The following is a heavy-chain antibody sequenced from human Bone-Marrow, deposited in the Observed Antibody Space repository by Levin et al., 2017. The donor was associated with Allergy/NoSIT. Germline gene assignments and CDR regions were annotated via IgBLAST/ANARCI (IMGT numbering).Heavy chain of an antibody. Sequence: LGESLKISCAASGFTFSSYAMSWVRQAPGKGLEWVSAISGSGDSTYYADSVKGRFTVSRDNSKNTLYLQMNSLRVEDTAVYYCAKDQGATVGSGNWFDPWGQGTLVTVSS. CDR1: GFTFSSYA. J-gene: IGHJ5*02. CDR2: ISGSGDST. V-gene: IGHV3-23*01. D-gene: IGHD6-13*01. CDR3: AKDQGATVGSGNWFDP.